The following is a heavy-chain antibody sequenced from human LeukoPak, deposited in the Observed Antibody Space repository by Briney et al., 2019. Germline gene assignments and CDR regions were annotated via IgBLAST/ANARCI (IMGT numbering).Heavy chain of an antibody. Sequence: SETLSLTCTVSGSSISSSSYYWGWIRQPPGKGLEWIGSIYYSGSNYYNPSLKSRVTISVDTSKNQFSLRLSYVTAEDTAVYYCARHGGLYIWGQGTMVTVSS. V-gene: IGHV4-39*01. D-gene: IGHD2-15*01. CDR3: ARHGGLYI. CDR2: IYYSGSN. CDR1: GSSISSSSYY. J-gene: IGHJ3*02.